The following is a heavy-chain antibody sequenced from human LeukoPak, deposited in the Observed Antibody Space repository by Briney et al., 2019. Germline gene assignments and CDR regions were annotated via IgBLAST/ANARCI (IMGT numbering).Heavy chain of an antibody. D-gene: IGHD3-10*01. V-gene: IGHV3-33*08. CDR2: IWYDGSNK. Sequence: GGSLRLSCAASGCTFSSYGMHWVRQAPGKGLEWVAVIWYDGSNKYYADSVKGRFTISRDNSKNTLYLQMNSLRAEDTAVYYCARESITMVRGVITRYFDYWGQGTLVTVSS. CDR3: ARESITMVRGVITRYFDY. J-gene: IGHJ4*02. CDR1: GCTFSSYG.